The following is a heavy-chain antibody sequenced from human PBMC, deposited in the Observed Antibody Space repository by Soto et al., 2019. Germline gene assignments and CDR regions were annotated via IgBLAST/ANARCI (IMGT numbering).Heavy chain of an antibody. CDR2: ISVSGDST. D-gene: IGHD2-15*01. J-gene: IGHJ5*02. CDR3: AVLVVVAATYNWFDP. Sequence: PGGSLRLSCAASGLTLSNYAMSWVRQAPGKGLEWVSAISVSGDSTYYADSVKGRFTISRDNSKNTLYLQMNSLRVEDTAVYYCAVLVVVAATYNWFDPWGQGTLVTVSS. V-gene: IGHV3-23*01. CDR1: GLTLSNYA.